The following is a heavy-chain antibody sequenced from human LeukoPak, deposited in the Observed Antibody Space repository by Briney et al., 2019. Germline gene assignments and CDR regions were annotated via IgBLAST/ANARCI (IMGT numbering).Heavy chain of an antibody. D-gene: IGHD3-22*01. J-gene: IGHJ4*02. CDR1: GFTFTSSA. CDR2: IVVGSGNT. CDR3: AADRYYDSSGYYLYYFDY. V-gene: IGHV1-58*01. Sequence: SVKVSCKASGFTFTSSAVQWVRQARGQRLEWIGWIVVGSGNTNYAQKFQERVTITRDMSISTAYMELSSLRSEDTAVYYCAADRYYDSSGYYLYYFDYWGQGTLDTVSS.